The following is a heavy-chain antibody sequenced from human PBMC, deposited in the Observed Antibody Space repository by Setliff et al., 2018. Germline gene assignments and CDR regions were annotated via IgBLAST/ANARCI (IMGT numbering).Heavy chain of an antibody. CDR2: INIGNGNS. Sequence: GASVKVSCKASGYTFTSYAMHWLRQAPGQRPEWLGWINIGNGNSYSSQKIRNRVTISRDTSATTAYMELTSLTSDDTAVYYCARERGGLFEFWGQGTLVTVSS. D-gene: IGHD3-10*01. J-gene: IGHJ4*02. V-gene: IGHV1-3*04. CDR3: ARERGGLFEF. CDR1: GYTFTSYA.